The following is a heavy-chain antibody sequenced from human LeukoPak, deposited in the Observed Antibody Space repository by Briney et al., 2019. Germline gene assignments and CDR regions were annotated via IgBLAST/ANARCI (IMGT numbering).Heavy chain of an antibody. Sequence: PGGSLRLSCAASGSTFSGHWMHWVRQLPGKGLMGVSRINPDGSTKTYSDSGKGRFTISRDNAKNTLYLQMNSLSADDTAVYYCARSGYNNGYDYWGQGTLVTVSS. D-gene: IGHD6-19*01. CDR3: ARSGYNNGYDY. V-gene: IGHV3-74*01. CDR1: GSTFSGHW. CDR2: INPDGSTK. J-gene: IGHJ4*02.